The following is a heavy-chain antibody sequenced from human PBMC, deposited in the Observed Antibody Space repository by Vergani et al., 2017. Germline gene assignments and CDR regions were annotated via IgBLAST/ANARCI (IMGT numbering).Heavy chain of an antibody. V-gene: IGHV3-23*01. J-gene: IGHJ4*02. CDR1: EFTFSNYA. CDR3: AKQYFVSGNYLFNY. D-gene: IGHD3-10*01. Sequence: EVQLLESGGGLVQPGGSLRFTCAASEFTFSNYAMNWVRQAPGKGLEWVSGISGSGVRAYYTDSVKGRFTISRDNSKNMLFLQMNNLRTGDTAIYYCAKQYFVSGNYLFNYWGKETLVTVSS. CDR2: ISGSGVRA.